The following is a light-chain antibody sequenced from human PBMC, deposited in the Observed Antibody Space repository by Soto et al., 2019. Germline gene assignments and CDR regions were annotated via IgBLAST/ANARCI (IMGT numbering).Light chain of an antibody. CDR2: DAS. V-gene: IGKV3-11*01. CDR3: ERCGTGPPIT. Sequence: EIVLTQSPATLSLSPGERATLSCRASQSVSSYLAWYQQKPGQAPRLLIYDASNRATGIPARFSGSGSGTDFPLTISCLELEVFEVFSGERCGTGPPITCAQGPRLEIK. CDR1: QSVSSY. J-gene: IGKJ5*01.